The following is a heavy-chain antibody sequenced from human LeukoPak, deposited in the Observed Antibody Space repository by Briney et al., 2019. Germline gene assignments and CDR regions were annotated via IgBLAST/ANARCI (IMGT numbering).Heavy chain of an antibody. Sequence: PGRSLRLSCAASGFTFSSYGMHWVRQAPGKGLEWVAVIWYDGSNKYYADSVKGRFTISRDNSKNTLYLQMNSLKAEDTGVYYCAKSGYYYGSSGYYDLQPFDYWGQGTLVTVSS. CDR3: AKSGYYYGSSGYYDLQPFDY. J-gene: IGHJ4*02. D-gene: IGHD3-22*01. CDR2: IWYDGSNK. CDR1: GFTFSSYG. V-gene: IGHV3-33*06.